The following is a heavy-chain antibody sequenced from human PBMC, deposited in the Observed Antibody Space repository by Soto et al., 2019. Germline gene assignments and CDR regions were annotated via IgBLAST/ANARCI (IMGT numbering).Heavy chain of an antibody. CDR3: ARDREPETYCSGGSCYSSFDY. V-gene: IGHV1-18*01. J-gene: IGHJ4*02. D-gene: IGHD2-15*01. Sequence: ASVKVSCKASGYTFTSYGISWVRQAPGQGLEWMGWISAYNGNTNYAQKLQGRVTMTTDTSTSTAYMELRSLRSDDTAVYYCARDREPETYCSGGSCYSSFDYWGQGTLVTVSS. CDR1: GYTFTSYG. CDR2: ISAYNGNT.